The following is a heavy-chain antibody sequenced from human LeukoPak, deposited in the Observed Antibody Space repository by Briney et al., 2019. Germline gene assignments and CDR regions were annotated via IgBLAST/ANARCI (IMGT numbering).Heavy chain of an antibody. CDR3: ASAPKPHTNYYDSSGYSVFGY. CDR1: GYTFTDYA. D-gene: IGHD3-22*01. Sequence: SVKVSCKPSGYTFTDYAINWVRQAPGQGLEWMGGIIPIFGTANYAQKFQGRVTITADESTSTAYMELSSLRSEDTAVYYCASAPKPHTNYYDSSGYSVFGYWGQGTLVTVSS. V-gene: IGHV1-69*13. J-gene: IGHJ4*02. CDR2: IIPIFGTA.